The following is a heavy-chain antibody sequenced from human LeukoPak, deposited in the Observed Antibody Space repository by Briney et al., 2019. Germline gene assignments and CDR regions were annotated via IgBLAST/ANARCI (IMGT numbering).Heavy chain of an antibody. CDR1: GFTFSSFE. CDR3: ARDRGFGQADV. Sequence: PGGSLRLSCATSGFTFSSFEMNWVRQAPGKGLEWVANIKQDGGEKYYVDSVKGRFTISRDNAKNSLYLQMNSLRAEDTAVYYCARDRGFGQADVWGKGTTVTVSS. D-gene: IGHD3-10*01. CDR2: IKQDGGEK. V-gene: IGHV3-7*01. J-gene: IGHJ6*04.